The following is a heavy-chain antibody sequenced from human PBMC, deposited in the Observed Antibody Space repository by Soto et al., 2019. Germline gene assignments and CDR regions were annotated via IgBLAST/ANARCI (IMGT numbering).Heavy chain of an antibody. CDR2: IKTNADGGTT. CDR3: TTDRATVSTGFDY. Sequence: EVQVVESGGDLVKPGGSLRLSCEASGFTFSNAWMSWVRQAPGKGLEWVGRIKTNADGGTTDYAAPVKGRFTISSDDLRTTVYLQMSSLRTEDTAVYYCTTDRATVSTGFDYWGQGTLVTVSS. V-gene: IGHV3-15*01. J-gene: IGHJ4*02. CDR1: GFTFSNAW. D-gene: IGHD4-17*01.